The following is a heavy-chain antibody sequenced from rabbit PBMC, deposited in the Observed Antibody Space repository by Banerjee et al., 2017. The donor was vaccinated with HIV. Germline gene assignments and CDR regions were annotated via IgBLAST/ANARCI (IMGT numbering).Heavy chain of an antibody. CDR1: GFTLSSTYW. CDR2: IYTGKGRI. V-gene: IGHV1S45*01. D-gene: IGHD1-1*01. J-gene: IGHJ4*01. Sequence: QEQLEESGGDLVKPEGSLTLTCTASGFTLSSTYWICWVRQAPGKGLEWIGCIYTGKGRIAYASWAKGRFTISKTSSTTVTLQMTSLTVADTASYFCARDSGGYDLWGQGTLVTVS. CDR3: ARDSGGYDL.